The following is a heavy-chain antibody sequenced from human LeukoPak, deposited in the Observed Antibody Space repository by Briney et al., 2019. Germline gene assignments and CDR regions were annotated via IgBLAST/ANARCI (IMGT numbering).Heavy chain of an antibody. J-gene: IGHJ4*02. D-gene: IGHD3-10*01. V-gene: IGHV3-53*01. CDR3: AISGLGFGEFRGLDY. CDR2: IFSSGPT. Sequence: GGSLRLSCAASGFNFSNNYMNWVRQAPGKGLEWVSVIFSSGPTYYADSVKGRFTISRDTSKNALYLQMNSLRAEDTAVYYCAISGLGFGEFRGLDYWGQGTLVTVSS. CDR1: GFNFSNNY.